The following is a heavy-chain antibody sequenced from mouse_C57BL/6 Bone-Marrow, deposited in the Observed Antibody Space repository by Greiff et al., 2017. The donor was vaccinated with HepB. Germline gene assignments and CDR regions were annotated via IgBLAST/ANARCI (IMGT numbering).Heavy chain of an antibody. CDR2: INPYNGGT. CDR1: GYTFTDYY. V-gene: IGHV1-19*01. J-gene: IGHJ1*03. Sequence: VQLQQSGPVLVKPGASVKMSCKASGYTFTDYYMNWVKQSHGKSLEWIGVINPYNGGTSYNQKFKGKATLTVDKSSSTAYMELNSLTSEDSAVYYCARRRGYDYDGWYFDVWGTGTTVTVSS. CDR3: ARRRGYDYDGWYFDV. D-gene: IGHD2-4*01.